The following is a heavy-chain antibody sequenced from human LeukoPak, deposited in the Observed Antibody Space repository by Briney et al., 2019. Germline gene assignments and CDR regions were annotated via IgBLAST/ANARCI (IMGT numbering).Heavy chain of an antibody. CDR2: ISSSSSYI. CDR1: GFTFSSYS. CDR3: ARGPSLIDDGGS. J-gene: IGHJ5*02. D-gene: IGHD2-15*01. V-gene: IGHV3-21*01. Sequence: PGGSLRLSCAASGFTFSSYSMNWVRQAPGKGLEWVSSISSSSSYIYYADSVKGRFTISRDNAKNSLYLQMNSLRAEDTAVYYCARGPSLIDDGGSWGQGTLVTVSS.